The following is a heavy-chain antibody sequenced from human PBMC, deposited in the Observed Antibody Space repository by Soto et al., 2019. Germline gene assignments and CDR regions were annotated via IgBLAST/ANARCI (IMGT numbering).Heavy chain of an antibody. CDR3: ARHISEWQQLGGRFDP. V-gene: IGHV5-51*01. CDR1: GYSFTSYW. J-gene: IGHJ5*02. CDR2: IYPGDSDT. D-gene: IGHD6-13*01. Sequence: GESLKISCKGSGYSFTSYWIGWVRQMPGKGLEWMGIIYPGDSDTRYSPSFQGQVTISADKSISTAYLQWSSLKAADTAMYYCARHISEWQQLGGRFDPWGQGTLVTVSS.